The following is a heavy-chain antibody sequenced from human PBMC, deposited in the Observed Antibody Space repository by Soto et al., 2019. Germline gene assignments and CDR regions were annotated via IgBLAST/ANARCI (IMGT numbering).Heavy chain of an antibody. V-gene: IGHV3-23*01. CDR3: AKDLAYCSSTTCYEGLGY. CDR2: ISGSGGST. CDR1: GFTFSSYA. Sequence: GGSLRLSCAASGFTFSSYAMSWVRQAPGKGLEWVSVISGSGGSTYYADSVKGRFTISRDNSKNTLYLQMNSLRAEDTAVYYCAKDLAYCSSTTCYEGLGYWGQGTLVTVSS. J-gene: IGHJ4*02. D-gene: IGHD2-2*01.